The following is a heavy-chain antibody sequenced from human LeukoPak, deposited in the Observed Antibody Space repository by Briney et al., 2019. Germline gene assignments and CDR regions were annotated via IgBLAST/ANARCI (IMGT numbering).Heavy chain of an antibody. CDR1: GGSISSGGYY. CDR3: ARGYSSSLMGAFDI. V-gene: IGHV4-31*03. Sequence: PSETLSLTCTVSGGSISSGGYYWSWIRQHPGKGLEWIGYIYYSGSTYYNPSLKSRVTISVDTSKNQFSLKLSSVTAADTAVYYCARGYSSSLMGAFDIWGQGTMVTVSS. D-gene: IGHD6-13*01. J-gene: IGHJ3*02. CDR2: IYYSGST.